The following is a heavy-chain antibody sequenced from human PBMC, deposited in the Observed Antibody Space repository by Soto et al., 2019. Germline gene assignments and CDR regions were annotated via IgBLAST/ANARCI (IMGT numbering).Heavy chain of an antibody. Sequence: PTETLSRTCTVSGGSVSSGRNYWSWIRQPPGMGLEGIGYIYYSGSTNYNPSLKSRVTISVDTSKNQFSLKLSSVPAADTAVYYCASAPSTVTTFYDYYGMDVWGQGTTVTVSS. CDR2: IYYSGST. D-gene: IGHD4-17*01. CDR1: GGSVSSGRNY. J-gene: IGHJ6*02. CDR3: ASAPSTVTTFYDYYGMDV. V-gene: IGHV4-61*01.